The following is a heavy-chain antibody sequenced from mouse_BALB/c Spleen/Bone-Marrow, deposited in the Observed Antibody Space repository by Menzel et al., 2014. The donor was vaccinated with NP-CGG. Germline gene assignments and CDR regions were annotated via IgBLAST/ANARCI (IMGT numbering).Heavy chain of an antibody. V-gene: IGHV1-7*01. Sequence: QVQLKESGAELAKPGASVKMSCKASGYTFTDTWIYWIKQRPGQGLEWIGYINPSTGYAEYNQNFKDKATLTVDKSSSTAYMQLSSLTSEDSAVYYCARDYWGQGTTLTVSS. CDR1: GYTFTDTW. CDR2: INPSTGYA. CDR3: ARDY. J-gene: IGHJ2*01.